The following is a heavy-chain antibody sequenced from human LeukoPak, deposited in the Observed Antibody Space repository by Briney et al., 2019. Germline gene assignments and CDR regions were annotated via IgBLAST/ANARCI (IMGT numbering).Heavy chain of an antibody. Sequence: ASVKVSCKASGYTFTSYYMHWVRQAPGQGLEWMGIINPSGGSTSYAQKFQGRVTISADTSNNQFSLKLSSVTAADTAVYFCARSGGYASPFGYWGQGTVVTVSS. J-gene: IGHJ4*02. V-gene: IGHV1-46*01. D-gene: IGHD5-12*01. CDR1: GYTFTSYY. CDR2: INPSGGST. CDR3: ARSGGYASPFGY.